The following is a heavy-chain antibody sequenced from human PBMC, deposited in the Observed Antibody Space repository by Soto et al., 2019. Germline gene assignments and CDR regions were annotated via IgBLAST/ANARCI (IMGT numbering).Heavy chain of an antibody. CDR3: SSPRHSGKSVDY. V-gene: IGHV3-15*07. D-gene: IGHD3-10*01. Sequence: EVQLVESGGGLFKPGGSLRLTCVASDFAFSNYWMHWFRQAPGKGLEWVGRIKSKTDGGTIDYAAPVEGRFTISRDDSRDTLYLQMNSLKTEETAVYYCSSPRHSGKSVDYWGQGTLVTVSS. CDR2: IKSKTDGGTI. CDR1: DFAFSNYW. J-gene: IGHJ4*02.